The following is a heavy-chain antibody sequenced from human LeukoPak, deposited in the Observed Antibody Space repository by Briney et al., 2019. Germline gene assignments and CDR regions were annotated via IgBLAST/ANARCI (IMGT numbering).Heavy chain of an antibody. CDR2: INTGNGNT. D-gene: IGHD4-17*01. J-gene: IGHJ4*02. CDR1: GYTFTSYA. CDR3: ARVPTTVTTGCGY. Sequence: ASVKVSCKASGYTFTSYAMHWVRQAPRQRLEWMGWINTGNGNTKYSQKFQGRVTITRDTSASTAYMELSSLRSEDTAVYYCARVPTTVTTGCGYWGQGTLVTVSS. V-gene: IGHV1-3*04.